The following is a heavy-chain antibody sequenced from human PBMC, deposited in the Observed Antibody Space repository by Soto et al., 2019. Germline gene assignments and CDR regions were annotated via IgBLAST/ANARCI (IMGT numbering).Heavy chain of an antibody. CDR2: IFYTGST. CDR3: ARLTFYDCWRGDSLRDY. Sequence: PSETLSLTCTVSGGSVSGGSYYWTWIRQPPGKGLEWIGYIFYTGSTNYKPSLKSRVSMSVDTSRNQISLKLRSVTAADTAVYYCARLTFYDCWRGDSLRDYLGQGTLVTVSS. CDR1: GGSVSGGSYY. D-gene: IGHD3-3*01. V-gene: IGHV4-61*01. J-gene: IGHJ4*02.